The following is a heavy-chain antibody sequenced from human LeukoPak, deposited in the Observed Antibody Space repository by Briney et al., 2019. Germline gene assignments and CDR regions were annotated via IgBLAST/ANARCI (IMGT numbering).Heavy chain of an antibody. D-gene: IGHD3-10*02. CDR3: ARGVFGEYPFEY. CDR1: GGSISSYY. CDR2: IYYSGST. V-gene: IGHV4-59*01. Sequence: PSETLSFTCTVSGGSISSYYWSWIRQPPGKGLEWIGYIYYSGSTNYNPSLKSRVTISVDTSKNQFSLKLSSVTAADTAVYYCARGVFGEYPFEYWGQGTLVTVSS. J-gene: IGHJ4*02.